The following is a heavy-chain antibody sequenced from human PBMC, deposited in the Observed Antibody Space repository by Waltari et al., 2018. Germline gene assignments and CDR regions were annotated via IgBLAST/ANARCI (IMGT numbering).Heavy chain of an antibody. CDR3: ARSDFYYDFWSGYYSGGSGYYYYGMDV. CDR2: INAGNGNT. CDR1: GYTFTSYA. Sequence: QVQLVQSGAEVKKPGASVKVSCKASGYTFTSYAMHWVRQAPGQRLEWMGWINAGNGNTKYSQKFQGRVTITRDTSASTAYMELSSLRSEDTAVYYCARSDFYYDFWSGYYSGGSGYYYYGMDVWGQGTTVTVSS. J-gene: IGHJ6*02. D-gene: IGHD3-3*01. V-gene: IGHV1-3*01.